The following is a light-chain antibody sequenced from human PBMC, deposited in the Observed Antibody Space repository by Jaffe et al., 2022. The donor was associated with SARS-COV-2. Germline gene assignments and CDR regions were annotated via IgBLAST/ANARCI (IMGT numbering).Light chain of an antibody. CDR2: EVS. CDR3: SSYRSRRVM. Sequence: QSALTQPASVSGSPGQSITISCTGTSSDVGDYDYVSWYQQYPGKAPKLMIYEVSNRPSGVSDRFSGSKSGDTASLTISGLQAEDEADYYCSSYRSRRVMFGGGTKLTVL. CDR1: SSDVGDYDY. V-gene: IGLV2-14*01. J-gene: IGLJ3*02.